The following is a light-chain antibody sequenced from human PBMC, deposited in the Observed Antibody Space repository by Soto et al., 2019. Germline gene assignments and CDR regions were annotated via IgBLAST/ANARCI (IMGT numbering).Light chain of an antibody. CDR3: QHSWT. J-gene: IGKJ1*01. Sequence: DIHMTQSPSTLSAPVGDRLTIICRASQSISTWLAWYQLKPGKAPKLLIYDASTLEGGVPTRFSGIGSGTEFTLTISGLQPDDYATYYCQHSWTFGQGTKVDIK. CDR1: QSISTW. CDR2: DAS. V-gene: IGKV1-5*02.